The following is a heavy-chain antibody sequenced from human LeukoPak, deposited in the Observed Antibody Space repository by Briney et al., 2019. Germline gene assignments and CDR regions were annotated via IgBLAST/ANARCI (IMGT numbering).Heavy chain of an antibody. Sequence: SETLSLTCTVSGGSISSSRYYWGWIRQPPGKGLERIGTIYYSGSTNYNPSLKSRVTISVDTSKNQFSLKLSSVTAADTAVYYCARRAEYSRAHYYFDYWGQGTLVTVSS. V-gene: IGHV4-39*01. D-gene: IGHD6-6*01. J-gene: IGHJ4*02. CDR3: ARRAEYSRAHYYFDY. CDR2: IYYSGST. CDR1: GGSISSSRYY.